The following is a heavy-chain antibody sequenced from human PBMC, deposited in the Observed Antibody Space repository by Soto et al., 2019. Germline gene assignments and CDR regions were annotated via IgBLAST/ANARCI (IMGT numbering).Heavy chain of an antibody. CDR1: GYTFTSYY. D-gene: IGHD3-9*01. CDR3: ARDLSGQLLTGPNWFDP. CDR2: INPSGGST. J-gene: IGHJ5*02. V-gene: IGHV1-46*01. Sequence: GASVKVSCKASGYTFTSYYMHWVRQAPGQGLEWMGIINPSGGSTSYAQKFQGRVTISRDTSASTSYMDLSSLRSEDTAVYYCARDLSGQLLTGPNWFDPWGQGTLVTVSS.